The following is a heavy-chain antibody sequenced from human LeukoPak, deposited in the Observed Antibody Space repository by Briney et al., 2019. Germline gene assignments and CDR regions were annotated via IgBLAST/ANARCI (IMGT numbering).Heavy chain of an antibody. CDR3: ARGFGDLDYYYGMDV. CDR1: GYMFRNYG. J-gene: IGHJ6*04. CDR2: ISVYNDDT. Sequence: ASVKVSCKASGYMFRNYGTVWVRQAPGQGPEWMGWISVYNDDTYYAQTFQGRVTMTTDTLTTTAYMELTSLRSDDTAVYYCARGFGDLDYYYGMDVWGTGTTVTVFS. D-gene: IGHD3-10*01. V-gene: IGHV1-18*01.